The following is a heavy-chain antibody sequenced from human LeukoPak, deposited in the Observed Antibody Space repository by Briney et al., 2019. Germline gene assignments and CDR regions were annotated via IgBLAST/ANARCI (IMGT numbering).Heavy chain of an antibody. V-gene: IGHV4-38-2*01. J-gene: IGHJ5*02. Sequence: SETLSLTCAVSGYSIGTDYYWGWIRQPPGKGLEWFGSIYNSGSTYYNPSLKSRTTISVDTSKNQFSLKLSSVTAADTAVYYCARNSSSSSPPERYNWFDPWGQGTLVTVSS. CDR3: ARNSSSSSPPERYNWFDP. D-gene: IGHD6-6*01. CDR2: IYNSGST. CDR1: GYSIGTDYY.